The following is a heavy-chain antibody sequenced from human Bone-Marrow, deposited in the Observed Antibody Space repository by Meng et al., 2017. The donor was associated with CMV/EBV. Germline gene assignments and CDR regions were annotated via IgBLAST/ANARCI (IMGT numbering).Heavy chain of an antibody. CDR1: GGSISSSSYY. J-gene: IGHJ4*02. CDR3: ARGMYYYDSSGYHPLYYFDY. Sequence: SETLSLTCTVSGGSISSSSYYWGWIRQPPGKGLEWIGSIYYSGSTYYNPSLKSRVTISVDTSKNQFSLKLSSVTAADTAVYYCARGMYYYDSSGYHPLYYFDYWGQGTRVTVSS. V-gene: IGHV4-39*07. CDR2: IYYSGST. D-gene: IGHD3-22*01.